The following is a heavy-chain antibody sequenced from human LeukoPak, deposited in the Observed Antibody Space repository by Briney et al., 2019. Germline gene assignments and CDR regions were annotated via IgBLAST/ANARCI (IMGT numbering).Heavy chain of an antibody. D-gene: IGHD5-18*01. CDR3: AREPSGYNYGYVDY. V-gene: IGHV3-30-3*01. CDR2: ISYDGNNK. Sequence: PGGSLRLSCATSGFTFSSYAMSWVRQAPGKGLEWVAIISYDGNNKYYADSVKGRFTISRDNSKNTLYLQMNSLRAEDTAVYYCAREPSGYNYGYVDYWGQGTLVTVSS. CDR1: GFTFSSYA. J-gene: IGHJ4*02.